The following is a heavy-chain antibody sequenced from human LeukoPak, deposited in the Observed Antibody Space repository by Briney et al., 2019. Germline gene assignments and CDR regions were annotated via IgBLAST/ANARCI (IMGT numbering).Heavy chain of an antibody. Sequence: QPGGSLRLSCAASGFTFSSYAMSWVRQAPGKVLEWVSAISGSGGSTYYADSVKGRFTISRDNSKNTLYLQMNSLRAEDTAVYYCAKEELAYCGGDCYSHDYWGQGTLVTVSS. V-gene: IGHV3-23*01. CDR3: AKEELAYCGGDCYSHDY. CDR1: GFTFSSYA. CDR2: ISGSGGST. J-gene: IGHJ4*02. D-gene: IGHD2-21*02.